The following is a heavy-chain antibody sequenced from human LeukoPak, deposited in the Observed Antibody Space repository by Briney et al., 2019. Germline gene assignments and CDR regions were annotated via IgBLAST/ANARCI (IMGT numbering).Heavy chain of an antibody. CDR3: ARHTYSSGPYDY. D-gene: IGHD6-19*01. J-gene: IGHJ4*02. Sequence: SETLSLTCTVSGDSISIYYWSWIRQPPGKGLEWIGYIYYRGSTNYNPSLKSRVTISVDTSKNQFSLKLSSVTAADTAVYYCARHTYSSGPYDYWGQGSLVTVSS. V-gene: IGHV4-59*08. CDR2: IYYRGST. CDR1: GDSISIYY.